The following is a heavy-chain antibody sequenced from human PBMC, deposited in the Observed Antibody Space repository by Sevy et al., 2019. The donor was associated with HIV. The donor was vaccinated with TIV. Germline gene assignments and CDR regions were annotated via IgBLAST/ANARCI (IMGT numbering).Heavy chain of an antibody. D-gene: IGHD3-22*01. J-gene: IGHJ4*02. Sequence: ASVKVSCKASGGTFSSYAISWVRQAPGQGLEWMGGIIPIFGTANYAQKFQGRVTITADESTSTAYMELSSLRSEDTAVYYCARSLDPYYYDSSGLDYWGQGTLVTVSS. V-gene: IGHV1-69*13. CDR2: IIPIFGTA. CDR1: GGTFSSYA. CDR3: ARSLDPYYYDSSGLDY.